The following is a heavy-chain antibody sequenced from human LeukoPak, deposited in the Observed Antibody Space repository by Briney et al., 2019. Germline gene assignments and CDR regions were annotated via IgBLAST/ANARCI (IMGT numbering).Heavy chain of an antibody. Sequence: PSETLSLTCAVYGGSFSGYYWSWIRQPPGKGLEWIGEINHSGSTNYNPSLKSRVTISVDTSKNQFSLKLSSVTAADTAVYYCARIYCSGGSCSYYYYGMDVWGQGTTVTVSS. CDR3: ARIYCSGGSCSYYYYGMDV. CDR2: INHSGST. D-gene: IGHD2-15*01. CDR1: GGSFSGYY. J-gene: IGHJ6*02. V-gene: IGHV4-34*01.